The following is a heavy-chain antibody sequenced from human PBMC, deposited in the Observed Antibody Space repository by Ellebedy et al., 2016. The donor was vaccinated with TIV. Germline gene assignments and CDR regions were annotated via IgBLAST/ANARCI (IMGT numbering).Heavy chain of an antibody. CDR1: GFTFGDYA. D-gene: IGHD6-19*01. CDR2: IRSKAYGGTT. V-gene: IGHV3-49*03. Sequence: GESLKISCTASGFTFGDYAMSWFRQAPGKGLEWVGFIRSKAYGGTTEYAASVKGRFTISRDDSKSIAYLQMNSLKTEDTAVYYCTRDQGDYTWAVAGTSYQRSHYFDYWGQGTLVTVSS. J-gene: IGHJ4*02. CDR3: TRDQGDYTWAVAGTSYQRSHYFDY.